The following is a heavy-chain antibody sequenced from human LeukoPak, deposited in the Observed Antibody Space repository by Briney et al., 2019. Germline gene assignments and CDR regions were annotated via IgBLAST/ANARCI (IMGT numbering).Heavy chain of an antibody. D-gene: IGHD4-17*01. CDR1: GYTFINYG. CDR2: ISAYNGKT. V-gene: IGHV1-18*01. J-gene: IGHJ2*01. Sequence: ASLTLSCKASGYTFINYGISWVRQAPGQGLEWMGWISAYNGKTIYSQKLQGRVTITTDTTTSTAYMELRSLRSDDTAVYYCARRRRPAEYYGDYGWYFDLWGRGTLVTVSS. CDR3: ARRRRPAEYYGDYGWYFDL.